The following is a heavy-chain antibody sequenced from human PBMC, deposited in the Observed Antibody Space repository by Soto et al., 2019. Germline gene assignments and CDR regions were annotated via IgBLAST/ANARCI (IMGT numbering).Heavy chain of an antibody. D-gene: IGHD4-17*01. CDR2: IYTSGST. CDR3: ARDSGDYQGFDY. CDR1: GGSISSYY. V-gene: IGHV4-4*07. Sequence: LSLTCTVSGGSISSYYWSWIRQPAGKGLEWIGRIYTSGSTNYNPSLKSRVTVSLETSKNEFSLRVSSVTAADTAVYYCARDSGDYQGFDYWGQGALVTVYS. J-gene: IGHJ4*02.